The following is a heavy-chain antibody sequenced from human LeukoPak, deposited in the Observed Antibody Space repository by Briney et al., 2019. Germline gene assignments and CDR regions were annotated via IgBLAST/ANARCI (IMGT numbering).Heavy chain of an antibody. CDR1: GFTFSSFG. Sequence: PGGSLRLSCAASGFTFSSFGMHWVRQAPGKGLEWVAFISYGGSNDYYADSVKGRFTISRDNSKNTLYLQMNSLRAEDTAVYYCAKDMSYGYHAFDIWGQGTMVTVSS. J-gene: IGHJ3*02. V-gene: IGHV3-30*18. D-gene: IGHD5-18*01. CDR2: ISYGGSND. CDR3: AKDMSYGYHAFDI.